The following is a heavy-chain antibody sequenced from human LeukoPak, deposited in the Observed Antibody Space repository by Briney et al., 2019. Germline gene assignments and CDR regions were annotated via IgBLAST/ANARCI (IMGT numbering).Heavy chain of an antibody. J-gene: IGHJ5*02. CDR2: INHSGST. CDR3: ARLNRGRGVSFNGWFDP. CDR1: GGSFSGYY. D-gene: IGHD3-10*01. Sequence: PSETLSLTCAVYGGSFSGYYWSWIRQPPGKGLEWIGEINHSGSTNYNPSLKSRVTISVDTSKNQFSLKLSSVTAADTAVYYCARLNRGRGVSFNGWFDPWGQGTLVTVSS. V-gene: IGHV4-34*01.